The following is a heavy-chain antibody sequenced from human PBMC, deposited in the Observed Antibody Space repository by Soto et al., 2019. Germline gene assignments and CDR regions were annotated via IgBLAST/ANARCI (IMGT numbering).Heavy chain of an antibody. J-gene: IGHJ4*02. V-gene: IGHV4-39*01. D-gene: IGHD3-3*02. Sequence: SETLSLTCTVSGGSISSSSYYWGWIRQPPGKGLEWIGSIYYSGSTYYNPSLKSRVTISVDTSKNQLSLKLSSVTAADTAVYYCARGFSIDWYTYYFDYWGQGPLVTVSS. CDR2: IYYSGST. CDR1: GGSISSSSYY. CDR3: ARGFSIDWYTYYFDY.